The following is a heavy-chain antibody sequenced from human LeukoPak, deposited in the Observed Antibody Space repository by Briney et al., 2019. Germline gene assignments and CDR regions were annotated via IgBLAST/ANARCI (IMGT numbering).Heavy chain of an antibody. Sequence: GSLRLSCAVSGFTFSSSEMNWVRQAPGKGLEWVSYISSSGSTIYYADSVKGRFTISGDNAKNSVYLQMNGLRLEDTAVYYCARTGLGLYSFDYWGQGIQVTISS. CDR1: GFTFSSSE. J-gene: IGHJ4*02. CDR3: ARTGLGLYSFDY. V-gene: IGHV3-48*03. CDR2: ISSSGSTI. D-gene: IGHD3/OR15-3a*01.